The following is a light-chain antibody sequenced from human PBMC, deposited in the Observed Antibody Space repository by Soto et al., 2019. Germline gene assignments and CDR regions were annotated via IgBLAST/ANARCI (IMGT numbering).Light chain of an antibody. CDR2: LGS. CDR1: QSLLYSSGYNY. V-gene: IGKV2-28*01. Sequence: DIVMTQSPLSLSVTPGEPASISCRSSQSLLYSSGYNYLDWYLQKPGQSPQLLIYLGSNRASGVPDRFSGSGSGTDFTLKISRVEAEDVGIYYCMQALEIPETFGQGTKVDIK. J-gene: IGKJ1*01. CDR3: MQALEIPET.